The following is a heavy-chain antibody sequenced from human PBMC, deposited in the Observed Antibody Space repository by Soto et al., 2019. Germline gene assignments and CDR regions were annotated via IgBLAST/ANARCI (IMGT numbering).Heavy chain of an antibody. CDR3: ARCSMGLWFDP. CDR1: GGSISSGDYY. D-gene: IGHD3-10*02. J-gene: IGHJ5*02. CDR2: IYYSGST. Sequence: SETLSLTCTVSGGSISSGDYYWSWIRQPPGKGLEWIGYIYYSGSTYYNPSLKSRVTISVDTSKNQFSLKLSSVTAADTAVYYCARCSMGLWFDPWGQGTPVTVSS. V-gene: IGHV4-30-4*01.